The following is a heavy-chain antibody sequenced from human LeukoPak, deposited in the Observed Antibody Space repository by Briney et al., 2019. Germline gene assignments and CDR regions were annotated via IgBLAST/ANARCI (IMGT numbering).Heavy chain of an antibody. CDR3: ARDYGSGSYYYDY. V-gene: IGHV5-51*01. D-gene: IGHD3-10*01. CDR1: GYTFTSSW. J-gene: IGHJ4*02. CDR2: IYPDDSDT. Sequence: GESLKISCKGSGYTFTSSWMGWGRQMPGKGRNWLGIIYPDDSDTRYSPSFQGQVTISADKSISTAYLQWSGLQASDTAMYYCARDYGSGSYYYDYWGQGTLVTVSS.